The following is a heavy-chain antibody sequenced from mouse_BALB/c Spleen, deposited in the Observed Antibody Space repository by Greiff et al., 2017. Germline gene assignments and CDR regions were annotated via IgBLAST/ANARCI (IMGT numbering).Heavy chain of an antibody. CDR1: GYSITSDYA. CDR3: ARGTYYGSKGAMDY. J-gene: IGHJ4*01. CDR2: ISYSGST. D-gene: IGHD1-1*01. Sequence: EVKLMESGPGLVKPSQSLSLTCTVTGYSITSDYAWNWIRQFPGNKLEWMGYISYSGSTSYNPSLKSRISITRDTSKNQFFLQLNSVTTEDTATYYCARGTYYGSKGAMDYWGQGTSVTVSS. V-gene: IGHV3-2*02.